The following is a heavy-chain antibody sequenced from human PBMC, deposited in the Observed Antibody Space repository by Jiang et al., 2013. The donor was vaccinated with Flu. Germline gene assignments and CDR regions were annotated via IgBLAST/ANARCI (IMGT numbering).Heavy chain of an antibody. J-gene: IGHJ4*02. Sequence: LSLTCTVSGGSISSYYWSWIRQPPGKGLEWIGYIYYSGSTNYNPSLKSRVTISVDTSKNQFSLKLSSVTAADTAVYYCATCKSSGYSYERDYFDYWGQGTLVTVSS. V-gene: IGHV4-59*13. D-gene: IGHD5-18*01. CDR2: IYYSGST. CDR1: GGSISSYY. CDR3: ATCKSSGYSYERDYFDY.